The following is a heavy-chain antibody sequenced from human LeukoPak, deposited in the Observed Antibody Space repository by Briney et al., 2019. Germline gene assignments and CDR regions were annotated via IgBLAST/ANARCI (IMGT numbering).Heavy chain of an antibody. CDR1: GFTFSDYY. CDR3: ARPITNYGYIFAS. V-gene: IGHV3-11*06. CDR2: ISSSSSYI. D-gene: IGHD5-18*01. J-gene: IGHJ4*02. Sequence: GGSLRLSCAASGFTFSDYYMSWIRQAPGKGLEWVSSISSSSSYIYYADSVKGRFTISRDNAKNSLYLQMNSLRAEDTAVYYCARPITNYGYIFASGAQGTLVTVPS.